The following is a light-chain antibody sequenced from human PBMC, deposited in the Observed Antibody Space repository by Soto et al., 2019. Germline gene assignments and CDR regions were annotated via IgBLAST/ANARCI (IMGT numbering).Light chain of an antibody. Sequence: ETVMTQSPSTLSVSLGERVTLSCRASQSLNSKLAWYQHKPGQAPRLLIHAASTRANGIPARFSGSGSGTEFTLTISSLQSEDFAVYYCQQYGSSPTTFGQGTKVDIK. V-gene: IGKV3-15*01. CDR2: AAS. CDR1: QSLNSK. J-gene: IGKJ1*01. CDR3: QQYGSSPTT.